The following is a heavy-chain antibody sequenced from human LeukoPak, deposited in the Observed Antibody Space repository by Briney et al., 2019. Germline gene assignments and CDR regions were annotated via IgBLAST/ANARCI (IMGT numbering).Heavy chain of an antibody. CDR1: GYSISSGYY. CDR3: ARRGTMVRGVISAFDI. Sequence: SETLSLTCSFSGYSISSGYYWGWIRQPPGKGLEWIGSIYHSGSTNYNPSLKSRVTMSVDTSKNQFSLKLSSVTAADTAVYYCARRGTMVRGVISAFDIWGQGTMVTVSS. D-gene: IGHD3-10*01. CDR2: IYHSGST. J-gene: IGHJ3*02. V-gene: IGHV4-38-2*01.